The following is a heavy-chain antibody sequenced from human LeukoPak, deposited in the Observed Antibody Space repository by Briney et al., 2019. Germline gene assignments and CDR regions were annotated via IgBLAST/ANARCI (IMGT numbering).Heavy chain of an antibody. Sequence: SVKVSCKASGGTFSSYAISWVRQAPGQGLEWMGGIIPIFGTANYAQKFQGRVTITADESTSTAYMELSSLRSEDTAVYYCAREPNSANRAFDIWGQGTMVTVSS. V-gene: IGHV1-69*13. CDR1: GGTFSSYA. D-gene: IGHD1-14*01. CDR3: AREPNSANRAFDI. CDR2: IIPIFGTA. J-gene: IGHJ3*02.